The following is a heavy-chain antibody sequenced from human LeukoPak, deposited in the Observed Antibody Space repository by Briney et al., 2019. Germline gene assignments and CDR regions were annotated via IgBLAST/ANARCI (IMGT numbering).Heavy chain of an antibody. D-gene: IGHD3-10*01. Sequence: PGGSLRLSCAASGFTFSNYGMSWVRQAPGKGLEWVSAISGSGGSTYYADSVKGRFTISRDNSKNTLYLQMNSLRAEDTAVYYCAKGYYGSGSYPKAYDYWGQGTLVTVSS. V-gene: IGHV3-23*01. J-gene: IGHJ4*02. CDR2: ISGSGGST. CDR3: AKGYYGSGSYPKAYDY. CDR1: GFTFSNYG.